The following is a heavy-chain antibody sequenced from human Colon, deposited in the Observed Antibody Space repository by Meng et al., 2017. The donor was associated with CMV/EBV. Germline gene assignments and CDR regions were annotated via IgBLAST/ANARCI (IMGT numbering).Heavy chain of an antibody. CDR3: ARGEDYYDTYFDL. J-gene: IGHJ2*01. CDR2: IKQDGSEK. CDR1: GFTFSRYW. Sequence: LTGAASGFTFSRYWMSWVRQAPGKGLEWVANIKQDGSEKYYVDSVKGRFTISRDNAKNSLYLQMNSLRAEDTAVYYCARGEDYYDTYFDLWGRGTLVTVSS. D-gene: IGHD3-22*01. V-gene: IGHV3-7*04.